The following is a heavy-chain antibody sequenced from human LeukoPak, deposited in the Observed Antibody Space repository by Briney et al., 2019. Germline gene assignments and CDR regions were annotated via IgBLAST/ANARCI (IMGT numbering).Heavy chain of an antibody. V-gene: IGHV3-9*01. CDR3: AKGWGDFWSGYSAVGYFDY. J-gene: IGHJ4*02. CDR1: GFTFDDYA. Sequence: PGRSLRLSCAASGFTFDDYAMHWVRQAPGKGLEWVSGISWNSGSIGYADSVKGRFTISRDNAKNSLYLQMNSLRAEDTALYYCAKGWGDFWSGYSAVGYFDYWGQGTLVTVSS. D-gene: IGHD3-3*01. CDR2: ISWNSGSI.